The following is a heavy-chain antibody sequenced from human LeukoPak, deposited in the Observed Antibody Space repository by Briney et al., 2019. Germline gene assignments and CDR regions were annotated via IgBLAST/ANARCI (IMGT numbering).Heavy chain of an antibody. CDR1: AGSFSGYY. Sequence: PSETLSLTCAVYAGSFSGYYWSWIRQPPGKGLEWIGEINHSGSTNYNPSLKSRVTISVDTSKNQFSLKLGSVTAADTAVYYCAGSTVTVYYFDYWGQGTLVTVSS. J-gene: IGHJ4*02. V-gene: IGHV4-34*01. D-gene: IGHD4-17*01. CDR2: INHSGST. CDR3: AGSTVTVYYFDY.